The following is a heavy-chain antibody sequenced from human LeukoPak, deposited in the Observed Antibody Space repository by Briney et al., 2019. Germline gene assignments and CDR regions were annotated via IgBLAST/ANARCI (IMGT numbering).Heavy chain of an antibody. CDR3: ARDLDY. Sequence: PGGSLRLSCAASGFTFSSYAMHWVRQAPGKGLEWVAVISYDGSNKYYADSVKGRFTISRHNSKNTLYLQMNSLRAEDTAVYYCARDLDYWGQGTLVTVSS. CDR1: GFTFSSYA. V-gene: IGHV3-30*01. J-gene: IGHJ4*02. CDR2: ISYDGSNK.